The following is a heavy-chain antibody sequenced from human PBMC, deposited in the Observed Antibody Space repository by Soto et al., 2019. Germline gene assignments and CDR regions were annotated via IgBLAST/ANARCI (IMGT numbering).Heavy chain of an antibody. Sequence: SETLSLTCAVYGGSFSGYYWSWIRQPPGKGLEWIGEINHSGSTNYNPSLKSRVTISVDTSKNQFSLKLSSVTAADTAVYYCARGGLVVPAANDYWGQGTLVTVS. D-gene: IGHD2-2*01. CDR1: GGSFSGYY. CDR3: ARGGLVVPAANDY. V-gene: IGHV4-34*01. CDR2: INHSGST. J-gene: IGHJ4*02.